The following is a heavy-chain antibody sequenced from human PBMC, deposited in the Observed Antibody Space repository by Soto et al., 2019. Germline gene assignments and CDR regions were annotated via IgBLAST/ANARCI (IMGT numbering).Heavy chain of an antibody. D-gene: IGHD2-21*01. J-gene: IGHJ5*02. Sequence: GGSLRLSCAASGFTFSSYAMSWVRQAPGKGLEWVSAISGSGGSTYYADSVKGRFTISRDNSKNTLYLQMNSLKAEDTAVYYCAKVVMLGYIHTHTQPTPTKENWFDPWGQGTLVTVSS. CDR2: ISGSGGST. CDR3: AKVVMLGYIHTHTQPTPTKENWFDP. V-gene: IGHV3-23*01. CDR1: GFTFSSYA.